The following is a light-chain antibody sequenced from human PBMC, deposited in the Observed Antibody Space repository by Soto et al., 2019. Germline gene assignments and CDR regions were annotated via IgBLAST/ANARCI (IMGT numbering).Light chain of an antibody. V-gene: IGKV1-39*01. CDR2: AAS. CDR1: QSISSY. Sequence: DIHMTQSPSSLSASVLDVVTVSVLASQSISSYLNWYQQKPGKAPKLLIYAASSLQSGVPSRFSGSGSGTDFTLTISSLQPQDFATYYCQQSYSTPITFGQGTRLEI. CDR3: QQSYSTPIT. J-gene: IGKJ5*01.